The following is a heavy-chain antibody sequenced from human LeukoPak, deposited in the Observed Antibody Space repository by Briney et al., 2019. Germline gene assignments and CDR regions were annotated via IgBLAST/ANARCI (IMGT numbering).Heavy chain of an antibody. D-gene: IGHD6-19*01. CDR2: ISSSSNTI. J-gene: IGHJ4*02. CDR1: GFTFSGYI. CDR3: ARDQWLDY. V-gene: IGHV3-48*01. Sequence: GGSLRLSCAASGFTFSGYIMNWVRQAPGKGLEWVPFISSSSNTIYYADSVKGRFTVSRDNAKNSLYLQMNSLRAEDTAVYYCARDQWLDYWGQGTLVTVSS.